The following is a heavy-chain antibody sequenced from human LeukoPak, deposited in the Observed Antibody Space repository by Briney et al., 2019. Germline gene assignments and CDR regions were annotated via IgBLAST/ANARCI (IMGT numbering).Heavy chain of an antibody. Sequence: PGGSLRLSCAASGFTFSLYAMNWVRQAPGKGLEWVSYINDESSDIHYAGSVRGRFTISRDDARQTLYLQVSSLRVEDTAVYYCARDTFQPGLIDSWGQGTLVTVSS. D-gene: IGHD2-2*01. V-gene: IGHV3-21*05. CDR1: GFTFSLYA. CDR2: INDESSDI. CDR3: ARDTFQPGLIDS. J-gene: IGHJ4*02.